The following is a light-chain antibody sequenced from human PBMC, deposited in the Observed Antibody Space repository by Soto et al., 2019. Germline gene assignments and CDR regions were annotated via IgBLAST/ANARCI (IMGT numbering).Light chain of an antibody. CDR2: GAS. J-gene: IGKJ1*01. CDR3: LQDYNYPRT. Sequence: EIVMTQSPATLSVSPGERATLSCRASQSVSSSLAWYQQKPGQAPRLLIYGASTRATGIPARFSGSGSGTDFTLTISSLQPEDFATYYCLQDYNYPRTFGQGTKVDI. CDR1: QSVSSS. V-gene: IGKV3-15*01.